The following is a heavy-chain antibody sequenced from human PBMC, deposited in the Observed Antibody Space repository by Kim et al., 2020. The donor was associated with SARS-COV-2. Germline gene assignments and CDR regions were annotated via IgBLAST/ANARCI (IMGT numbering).Heavy chain of an antibody. CDR3: ARDASKYCSRTSCHSGYYYYGMDV. CDR1: HYTFTDYG. V-gene: IGHV1-18*04. CDR2: ISVYNGDI. Sequence: ASVKVSCKASHYTFTDYGISWVRQAPGQGLEWMGWISVYNGDIKYAQKFQGRVTVTTGTSTSTAYMELRSLRSDDTAVYYCARDASKYCSRTSCHSGYYYYGMDVWGQGTTVTVS. J-gene: IGHJ6*02. D-gene: IGHD2-2*02.